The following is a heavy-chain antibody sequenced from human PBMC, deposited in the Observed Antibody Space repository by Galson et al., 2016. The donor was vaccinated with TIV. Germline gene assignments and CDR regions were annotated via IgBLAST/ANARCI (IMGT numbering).Heavy chain of an antibody. CDR1: GFTFSNAW. CDR3: HCSSTSCYVRWIDP. V-gene: IGHV3-15*01. D-gene: IGHD2-2*01. CDR2: IKSETDGETT. Sequence: SLRLSCAASGFTFSNAWMSWVRQAPGKGLEWVGRIKSETDGETTDYAATVKGRFTISRDDSKNTLYLQMNTLKTEDTAVYYCHCSSTSCYVRWIDPWGQGTLVTVSS. J-gene: IGHJ5*02.